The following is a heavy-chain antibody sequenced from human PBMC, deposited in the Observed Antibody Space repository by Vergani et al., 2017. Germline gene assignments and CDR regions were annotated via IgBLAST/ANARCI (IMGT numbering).Heavy chain of an antibody. CDR3: ARASYYGSGGHFYY. D-gene: IGHD3-10*01. CDR2: IFTSGST. J-gene: IGHJ4*02. CDR1: GGSISSGTFH. Sequence: QVQLQESGPGLVKPSQTLSLTCTVSGGSISSGTFHWTWIRQPAGKGLEWIGRIFTSGSTNYNPSLKSRVTISVDTSQHQFSLKLRSVTAADTAVYYCARASYYGSGGHFYYWGQGTLVTVSS. V-gene: IGHV4-61*02.